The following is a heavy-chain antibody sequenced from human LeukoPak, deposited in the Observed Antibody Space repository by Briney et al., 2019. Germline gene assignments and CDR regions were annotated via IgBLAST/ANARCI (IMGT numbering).Heavy chain of an antibody. J-gene: IGHJ4*02. Sequence: ASVKVSCKASGYSFTSHYMHWVRQAPGQGLEWLGLINPSGSSTLYAQKFQGRVTMTRDMSTTTAYMELSRLKSDDTAMYYCASDHDYGDHSWVYYFDHWGQGTLVTVSS. V-gene: IGHV1-46*01. CDR2: INPSGSST. CDR3: ASDHDYGDHSWVYYFDH. D-gene: IGHD4/OR15-4a*01. CDR1: GYSFTSHY.